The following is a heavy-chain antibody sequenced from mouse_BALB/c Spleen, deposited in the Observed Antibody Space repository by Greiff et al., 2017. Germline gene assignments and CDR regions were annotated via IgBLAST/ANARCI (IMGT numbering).Heavy chain of an antibody. J-gene: IGHJ2*01. CDR2: ISYDGSN. CDR3: ARCYDYDVSYFDY. V-gene: IGHV3-6*02. Sequence: DVKLVESGPGLVKPSQSLSLTCSVTGYSITSGYYWNWIRQFPGNKLEWMGYISYDGSNNYNPSLKNRISITRDTSKNQFFLKLNSVTTEDTATYYCARCYDYDVSYFDYWGQGTTLTVSS. CDR1: GYSITSGYY. D-gene: IGHD2-4*01.